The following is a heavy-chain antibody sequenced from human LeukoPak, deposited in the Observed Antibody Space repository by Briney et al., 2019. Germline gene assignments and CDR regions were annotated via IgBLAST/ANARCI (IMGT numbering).Heavy chain of an antibody. CDR3: ARRGRFGVGFDP. CDR2: INHSGST. CDR1: GGSFSGYY. D-gene: IGHD3-10*01. Sequence: PSETLSLTCAVYGGSFSGYYWSWIRQPPGKGLEWIGEINHSGSTNYNPSLKSRVTISVDTSKNQFSLKLSSVTAADTAVYYCARRGRFGVGFDPWGQGTLVTVSS. V-gene: IGHV4-34*01. J-gene: IGHJ5*02.